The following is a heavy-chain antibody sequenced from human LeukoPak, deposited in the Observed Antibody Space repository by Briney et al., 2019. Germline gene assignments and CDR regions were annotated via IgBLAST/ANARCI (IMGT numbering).Heavy chain of an antibody. J-gene: IGHJ4*02. D-gene: IGHD6-6*01. CDR1: GFTLSSYW. CDR2: INQDGSQK. V-gene: IGHV3-7*01. Sequence: PGGSLRLSCAASGFTLSSYWMSWVRQAPGKGLEWVANINQDGSQKYYVDSVKGRFTISRDNAKNSLYLQMNSLRAEDTAVYYCARALAARSSYWGEGALVTVSS. CDR3: ARALAARSSY.